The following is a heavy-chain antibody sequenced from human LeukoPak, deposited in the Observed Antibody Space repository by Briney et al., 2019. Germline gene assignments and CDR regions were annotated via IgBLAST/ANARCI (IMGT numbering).Heavy chain of an antibody. CDR2: ISSNGGST. CDR1: GFTFSSYA. Sequence: GGSLRLSCAASGFTFSSYAMHWVRQAPGKGLEYVSAISSNGGSTYYANSVKGRFTISRDNSKNTLYLQMGSLRAEDTAVYYCAREFGELSRKTLNWFDPWGQGTLVTVSS. D-gene: IGHD3-10*01. V-gene: IGHV3-64*01. J-gene: IGHJ5*02. CDR3: AREFGELSRKTLNWFDP.